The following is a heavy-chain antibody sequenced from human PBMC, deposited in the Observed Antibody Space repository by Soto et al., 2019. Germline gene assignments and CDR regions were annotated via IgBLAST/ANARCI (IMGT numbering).Heavy chain of an antibody. J-gene: IGHJ6*03. CDR2: VSHSGTT. Sequence: QVHLFESGPGRVKPSGTLSPPSTVSGGSSTSLTRGSGVRQSPGKGLGWIGEVSHSGTTNSNPSLKGRVTISLDKSNNQFSLNLESMTAADAAVYFCANTRGLGLMDAWGKGTTVVVSS. CDR3: ANTRGLGLMDA. D-gene: IGHD2-2*01. CDR1: GGSSTSLTR. V-gene: IGHV4-4*02.